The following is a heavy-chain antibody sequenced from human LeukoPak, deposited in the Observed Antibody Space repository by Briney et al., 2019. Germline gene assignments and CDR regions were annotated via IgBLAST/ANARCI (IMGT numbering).Heavy chain of an antibody. J-gene: IGHJ4*02. CDR2: IKEDGSQK. V-gene: IGHV3-7*03. CDR1: GFTFSSFW. D-gene: IGHD5-12*01. Sequence: PGGSLRLSCAASGFTFSSFWMTWVRQAPGKGLEWVANIKEDGSQKYYVDSVKGRFTISRDNAKNSLFLQTNSLRADDTAVYYCARGYSGYASLGGYWGQGTLVTVSS. CDR3: ARGYSGYASLGGY.